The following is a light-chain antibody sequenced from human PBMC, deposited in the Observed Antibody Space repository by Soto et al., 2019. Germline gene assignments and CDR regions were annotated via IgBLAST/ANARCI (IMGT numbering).Light chain of an antibody. CDR3: QKYNNWPPWT. CDR1: QSVSSN. V-gene: IGKV3-15*01. CDR2: GAS. Sequence: EIVMTQSPATLSVSPGERATLSCRASQSVSSNLAWYQQKPCQAPRRLIYGASTRATGIPARFSGSGSGTEFTLTISGLQSEDFAVYYCQKYNNWPPWTFGPGTKVDIK. J-gene: IGKJ3*01.